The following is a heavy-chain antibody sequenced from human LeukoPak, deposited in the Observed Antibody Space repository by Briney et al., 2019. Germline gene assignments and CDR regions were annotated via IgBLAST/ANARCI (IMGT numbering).Heavy chain of an antibody. CDR3: AKEGGSGSPPDY. V-gene: IGHV3-30*18. J-gene: IGHJ4*02. Sequence: PGRSLRLSCAASGFTFSSYGMHWVRQAPGKGLEWVAVISYDGSNKYYADSVKGRFTISRDNSKNTLYLQMNSLRAEDTAVYYCAKEGGSGSPPDYWGQGTLVTVSS. CDR1: GFTFSSYG. CDR2: ISYDGSNK. D-gene: IGHD3-10*01.